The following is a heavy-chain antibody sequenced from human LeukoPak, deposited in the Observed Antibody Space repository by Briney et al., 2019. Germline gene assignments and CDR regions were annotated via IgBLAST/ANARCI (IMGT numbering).Heavy chain of an antibody. D-gene: IGHD5-12*01. CDR2: IGLSPSYI. V-gene: IGHV3-21*01. Sequence: GGSLRLSCAASGFTFSSYGMNWVRQAPGKGLEWVSSIGLSPSYIYYADSVKGRFTISRDNAKDSLDLQMNSLRAEDTAVYYCARLTSYNHDYSGRYGLDVWGQGTTVTVSS. CDR1: GFTFSSYG. J-gene: IGHJ6*02. CDR3: ARLTSYNHDYSGRYGLDV.